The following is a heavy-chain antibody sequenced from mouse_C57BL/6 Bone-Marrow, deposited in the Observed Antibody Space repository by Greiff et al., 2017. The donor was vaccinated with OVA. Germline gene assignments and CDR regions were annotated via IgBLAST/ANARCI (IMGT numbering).Heavy chain of an antibody. D-gene: IGHD2-4*01. V-gene: IGHV1-64*01. CDR3: ASPYDYDRDYDAIDY. CDR2: IHPNSGST. CDR1: GYTFTSYW. Sequence: VQLQQPGAELVKPGASVKLSCKASGYTFTSYWMHWVKQRPGQGLEWIGMIHPNSGSTNYNEKFKSKATLTVDKSSSTAYMQLSSLTSEDSAVDFCASPYDYDRDYDAIDYWDQGTSVTVSS. J-gene: IGHJ4*01.